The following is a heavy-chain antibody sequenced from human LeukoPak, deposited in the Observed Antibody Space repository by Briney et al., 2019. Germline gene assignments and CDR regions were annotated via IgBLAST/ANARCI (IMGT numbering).Heavy chain of an antibody. J-gene: IGHJ4*02. CDR3: ARAHSYTYGQNSDY. CDR1: GGSISGYY. D-gene: IGHD5-18*01. V-gene: IGHV4-59*01. Sequence: PSETLSLTCTVSGGSISGYYWSWIRQPPGKGLEWIGYIYYSGSTNYNPSLKSRVTISVDTSKSQFSLKLTSVTAADTAVYYCARAHSYTYGQNSDYWGQGTLVTVSS. CDR2: IYYSGST.